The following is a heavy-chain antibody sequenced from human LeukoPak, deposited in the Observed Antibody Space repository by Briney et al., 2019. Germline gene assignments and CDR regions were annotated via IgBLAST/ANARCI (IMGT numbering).Heavy chain of an antibody. CDR1: GGSISSYY. Sequence: SETLSLTCTVSGGSISSYYWSWIRQPPGKGLEWIGYIYYSGSTNYNPSLKSRVTISVDTSKNQFSLKLSSVTAADTAVYYCARDPNYYGSGTSFGYWGQGTLVTVSS. CDR2: IYYSGST. J-gene: IGHJ4*02. V-gene: IGHV4-59*01. CDR3: ARDPNYYGSGTSFGY. D-gene: IGHD3-10*01.